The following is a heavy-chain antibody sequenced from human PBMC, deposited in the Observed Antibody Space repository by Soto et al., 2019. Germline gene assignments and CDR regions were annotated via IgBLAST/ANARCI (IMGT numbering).Heavy chain of an antibody. CDR3: ITSRNVGTGLDY. D-gene: IGHD5-18*01. V-gene: IGHV3-73*02. CDR2: IRSKGNNYAT. CDR1: GFTVSGSA. Sequence: EVQLVESGGGLVQPGGSLKLSCAASGFTVSGSAMHWVRQASGKGLEWVGRIRSKGNNYATTYAASMNGRFTISRDDSKNTAYLQMNSLETEATDVYFCITSRNVGTGLDYWGQGTRVTVSS. J-gene: IGHJ4*02.